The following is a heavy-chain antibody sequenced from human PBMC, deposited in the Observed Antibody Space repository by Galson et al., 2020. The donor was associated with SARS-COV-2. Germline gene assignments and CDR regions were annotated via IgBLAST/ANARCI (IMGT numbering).Heavy chain of an antibody. J-gene: IGHJ5*02. Sequence: ASETLSLTCTVSGGSISSGGYYWSWIRQHPGKGLEWIGYIYYSGSTYYNPSLKSRVTISVDTSKNQFSLKLSSETAADTAVYYCARDRRELDYDILTGYYKGNWFDPWGQGTLVTVSS. V-gene: IGHV4-31*03. CDR2: IYYSGST. CDR3: ARDRRELDYDILTGYYKGNWFDP. CDR1: GGSISSGGYY. D-gene: IGHD3-9*01.